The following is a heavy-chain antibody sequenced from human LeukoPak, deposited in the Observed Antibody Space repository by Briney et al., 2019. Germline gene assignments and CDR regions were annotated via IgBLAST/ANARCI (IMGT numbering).Heavy chain of an antibody. Sequence: SETLSLTCTVSGGSISSDHWNWIRQPPGKGLEWIGCIFYSGRTYYNPSLKSRVTMSVDTSKNQFSLKLSSVTAADTAVYYCARADYGDYLDYWGQGTLVTVSS. D-gene: IGHD4-17*01. V-gene: IGHV4-59*12. CDR1: GGSISSDH. CDR3: ARADYGDYLDY. CDR2: IFYSGRT. J-gene: IGHJ4*02.